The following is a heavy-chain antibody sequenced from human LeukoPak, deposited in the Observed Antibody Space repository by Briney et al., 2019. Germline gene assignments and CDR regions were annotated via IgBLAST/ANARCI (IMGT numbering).Heavy chain of an antibody. V-gene: IGHV1-18*01. J-gene: IGHJ4*02. CDR2: ISAYNGNT. CDR1: GYTFTSYG. D-gene: IGHD3-10*01. CDR3: ARDGSGSYYPGDFDY. Sequence: GASVKVSCKASGYTFTSYGISWVRQAPGQGLEWMGWISAYNGNTNYAQKFQGRVTMSRDTSTSTVYMELSSLRSEDTAVYYCARDGSGSYYPGDFDYWGQGTLVTVSS.